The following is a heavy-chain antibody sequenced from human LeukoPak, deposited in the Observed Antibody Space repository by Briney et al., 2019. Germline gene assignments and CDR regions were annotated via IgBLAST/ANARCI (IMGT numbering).Heavy chain of an antibody. D-gene: IGHD3-22*01. V-gene: IGHV3-21*01. CDR3: ARPYYYDSSGSIYYYYYMVV. CDR2: ISSSSSYI. CDR1: GFTFSSYS. Sequence: GGSLRLSCAASGFTFSSYSMNWVRQAPGKGLEWVSSISSSSSYIYYADSVKGRFTISRDNAKNSLYLQMNSLRAEDTAVYYCARPYYYDSSGSIYYYYYMVVWGKGTTVTVSS. J-gene: IGHJ6*03.